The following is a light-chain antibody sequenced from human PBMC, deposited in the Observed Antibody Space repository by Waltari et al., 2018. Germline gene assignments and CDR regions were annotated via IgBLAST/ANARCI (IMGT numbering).Light chain of an antibody. CDR2: EVS. V-gene: IGLV2-14*01. J-gene: IGLJ1*01. CDR1: IADVGTYNY. CDR3: SSYTDKNTLV. Sequence: QSALTQPASVSGSPGQSITISCTGTIADVGTYNYISWHQPHPGKAPKVIISEVSHRPSGISDRFSGSKSGNTASLTISGLRPEDEADYYCSSYTDKNTLVFGSGTKVNVL.